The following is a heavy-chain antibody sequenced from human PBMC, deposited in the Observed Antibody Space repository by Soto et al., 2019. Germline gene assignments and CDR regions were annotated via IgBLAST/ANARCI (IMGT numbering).Heavy chain of an antibody. V-gene: IGHV3-23*01. Sequence: GGSLRLSCAASGFTFSSYAMIWVRQAPGKGLEWVSAISGSGGSTYYADSVKGRFTISRDNSKNTLYLQMNSLRAEDTAVYYCAKVGGGYDSAYYYYGMDVWGQGTTVTVSS. CDR2: ISGSGGST. J-gene: IGHJ6*02. CDR1: GFTFSSYA. CDR3: AKVGGGYDSAYYYYGMDV. D-gene: IGHD5-12*01.